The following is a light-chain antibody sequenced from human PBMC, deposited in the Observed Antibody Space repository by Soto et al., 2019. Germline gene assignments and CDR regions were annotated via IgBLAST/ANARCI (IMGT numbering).Light chain of an antibody. CDR2: AAS. CDR1: QDISSY. Sequence: AIRMTQSPSSFSASTGDRVTITCGASQDISSYLAWYQQKPGTAPNLLIYAASTLQSGVPSRFSGSGSGTNFTLTISCLQSEDFATYYYQQYYSYPRTFGQGTKVEI. V-gene: IGKV1-8*01. J-gene: IGKJ1*01. CDR3: QQYYSYPRT.